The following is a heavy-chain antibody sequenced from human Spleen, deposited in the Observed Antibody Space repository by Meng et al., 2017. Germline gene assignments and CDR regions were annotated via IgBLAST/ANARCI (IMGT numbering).Heavy chain of an antibody. Sequence: SETLSLTCTVSGGSISSGSYYWSWIRQPAGKGLEWIGRIYTSGSTNYNPSLKSRVTISVDTSKNQFSLKLSSVTAADTAVYYCARTPGYSYGRPFDYWGQGTLVTVSS. D-gene: IGHD5-18*01. V-gene: IGHV4-61*02. CDR3: ARTPGYSYGRPFDY. CDR2: IYTSGST. J-gene: IGHJ4*02. CDR1: GGSISSGSYY.